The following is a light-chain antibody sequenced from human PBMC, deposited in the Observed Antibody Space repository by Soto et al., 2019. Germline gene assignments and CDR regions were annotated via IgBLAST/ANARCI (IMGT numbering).Light chain of an antibody. CDR2: GAS. CDR1: QSVSNNY. J-gene: IGKJ1*01. Sequence: EFVFTQSPVTLSRSPGEPATLSCMASQSVSNNYLAWHQQNPGQAPMLLSDGASNRATGIPDRFSGSGSGTDFTITISRLEPDDFAVYYWQQYGSSGTFGQGTKVDIK. CDR3: QQYGSSGT. V-gene: IGKV3-20*01.